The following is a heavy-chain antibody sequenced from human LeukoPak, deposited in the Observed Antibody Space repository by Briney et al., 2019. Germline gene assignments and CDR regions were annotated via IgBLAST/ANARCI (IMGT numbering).Heavy chain of an antibody. CDR2: IGTYGGDT. Sequence: ASVKVSCKATSRICSVRQAPGQGLEWMGWIGTYGGDTYYAQKFQGRITVTTDTSTSTVYMELRNLRSDDTAVYYCARDLWNFYDDSGYNRDFDSWGQGTLVTVSS. CDR1: TSR. J-gene: IGHJ5*01. CDR3: ARDLWNFYDDSGYNRDFDS. D-gene: IGHD3-22*01. V-gene: IGHV1-18*01.